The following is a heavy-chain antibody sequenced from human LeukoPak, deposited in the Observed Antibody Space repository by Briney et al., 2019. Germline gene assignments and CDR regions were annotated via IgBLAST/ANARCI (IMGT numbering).Heavy chain of an antibody. CDR3: ARGTTEGFDP. D-gene: IGHD1/OR15-1a*01. J-gene: IGHJ5*02. Sequence: ASVKVSCKASGYTFTTYYMHWVRQAPGQGLEWMGIINPSGGSTTYAQNFQGRVTMTRDTSTSTVYMELSSLSSDDTAVYYCARGTTEGFDPWGQGTLVTVSS. V-gene: IGHV1-46*01. CDR1: GYTFTTYY. CDR2: INPSGGST.